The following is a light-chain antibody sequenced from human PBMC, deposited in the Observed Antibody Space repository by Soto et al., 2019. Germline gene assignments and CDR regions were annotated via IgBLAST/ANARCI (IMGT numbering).Light chain of an antibody. V-gene: IGLV2-14*01. CDR2: EVY. Sequence: QSVLTQPASVSGSPGQSITISCTGTNSDVGGYDRVSWYQHHPGKAPKLLIFEVYNRPSGISDRFYGSKSGDTASLTISGLQAEDEADYYCISYIPSTSTHWVFGGGTKLTVL. CDR1: NSDVGGYDR. J-gene: IGLJ3*02. CDR3: ISYIPSTSTHWV.